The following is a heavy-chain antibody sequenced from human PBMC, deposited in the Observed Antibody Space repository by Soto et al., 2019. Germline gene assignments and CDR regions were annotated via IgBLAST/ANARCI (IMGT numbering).Heavy chain of an antibody. CDR3: ARDLSQPDEFFYDAFDV. D-gene: IGHD2-2*01. Sequence: EVQLVESGGGLVQPGESLRLSCAASGFTFSAFWMTWLRQAPGKGLEWVANIKRDGSVTHYGDSVEGRCTLSRDNAQNSLLLQLNSLRPQDTAMYYCARDLSQPDEFFYDAFDVCGQGTFVTVSS. V-gene: IGHV3-7*04. CDR1: GFTFSAFW. CDR2: IKRDGSVT. J-gene: IGHJ3*01.